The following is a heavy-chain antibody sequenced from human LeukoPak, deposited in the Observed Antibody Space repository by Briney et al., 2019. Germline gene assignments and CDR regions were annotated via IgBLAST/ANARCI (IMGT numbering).Heavy chain of an antibody. J-gene: IGHJ4*02. CDR2: ISRGSSSI. D-gene: IGHD4-17*01. Sequence: PGGSLRLSCAASGFTFSNYNMNWVRQAPGKGLEGVSKISRGSSSIYYADSVKGRFTISRDNARNSVFLQMNSLRDEDTAVYYCARGATVTSPFDYWGQGTLVTVSS. CDR3: ARGATVTSPFDY. CDR1: GFTFSNYN. V-gene: IGHV3-48*02.